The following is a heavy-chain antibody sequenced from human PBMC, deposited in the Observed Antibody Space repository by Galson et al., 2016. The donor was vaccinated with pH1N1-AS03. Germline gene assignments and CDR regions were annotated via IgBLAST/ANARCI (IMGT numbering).Heavy chain of an antibody. J-gene: IGHJ4*02. V-gene: IGHV3-73*01. CDR3: TRQGPTISDDFDY. CDR1: GFTFSASN. CDR2: IRTRDNTYAT. Sequence: SLRLSCAASGFTFSASNIHWVRQASGKGLEWVGRIRTRDNTYATEYTASVRGRITISRDDSKNTAYLQMNSLKTEDTAVYYWTRQGPTISDDFDYWGQGTLVTVSS. D-gene: IGHD1-14*01.